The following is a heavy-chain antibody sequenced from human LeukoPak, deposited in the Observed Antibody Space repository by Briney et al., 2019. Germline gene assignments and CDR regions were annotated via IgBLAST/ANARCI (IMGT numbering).Heavy chain of an antibody. Sequence: PSETLSLTCTVSGGSISSYYWSWIRQPAGKGLEWIGRIYHTGSANYDPSLKSRVTISVDTSKNQFSLKLSSVTAADTAVYYCAREFGSTSRYYGNWFDPWGQGTLVTVSS. V-gene: IGHV4-4*07. CDR1: GGSISSYY. CDR2: IYHTGSA. D-gene: IGHD2-2*01. J-gene: IGHJ5*02. CDR3: AREFGSTSRYYGNWFDP.